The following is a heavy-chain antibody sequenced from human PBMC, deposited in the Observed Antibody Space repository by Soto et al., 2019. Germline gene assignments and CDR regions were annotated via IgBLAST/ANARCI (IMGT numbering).Heavy chain of an antibody. CDR1: GCTFSSYA. V-gene: IGHV1-69*13. D-gene: IGHD5-18*01. J-gene: IGHJ4*02. CDR2: IIPIFGTA. CDR3: ARSRGYSYGSDFDY. Sequence: SVKVSCKASGCTFSSYAISWVRQAPGQGLEWMGGIIPIFGTANYAQKFQGRVTITADESTSTAYMELSSLRSEDTAVYYCARSRGYSYGSDFDYWGQGTLVTVSS.